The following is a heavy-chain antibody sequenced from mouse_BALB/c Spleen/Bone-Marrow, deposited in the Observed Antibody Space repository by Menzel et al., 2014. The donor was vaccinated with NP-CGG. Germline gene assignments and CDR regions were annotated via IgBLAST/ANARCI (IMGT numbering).Heavy chain of an antibody. V-gene: IGHV1-80*01. CDR2: IYPGDGDT. CDR1: GYSFSHYW. Sequence: QVQLQQSGAELVRPGSSVKISCKSSGYSFSHYWMNWMKQRPGQGLEWIGQIYPGDGDTNYNGKFKGKATLTADKSSGTAYMQLSSLTSEASAVYFCASRGDYSYAMDYWGQGTSVTVSS. J-gene: IGHJ4*01. CDR3: ASRGDYSYAMDY. D-gene: IGHD1-1*01.